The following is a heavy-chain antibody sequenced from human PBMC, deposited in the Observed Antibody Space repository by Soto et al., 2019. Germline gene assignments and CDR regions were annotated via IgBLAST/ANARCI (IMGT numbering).Heavy chain of an antibody. CDR2: VYSDAST. Sequence: QVQLQESGPGLVKPSETLSLTCTVSGGSLDYYFWSWIRQPPGEGLEWMGYVYSDASTNYNPSLMSRVTMSIATSKNQFSLNLSSATAADTAVYYCATNRNVGYCSSTTCYAGTFDIWGQGRMVTVSS. V-gene: IGHV4-4*08. CDR1: GGSLDYYF. D-gene: IGHD2-2*01. J-gene: IGHJ3*02. CDR3: ATNRNVGYCSSTTCYAGTFDI.